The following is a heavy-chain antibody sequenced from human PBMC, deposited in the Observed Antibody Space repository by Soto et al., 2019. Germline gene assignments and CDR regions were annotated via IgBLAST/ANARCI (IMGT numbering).Heavy chain of an antibody. J-gene: IGHJ6*02. CDR2: IRAYNGNT. Sequence: QVQLVQSGAEVKKPGASVKVSFKASGYTFTSYGISWVRQAPGQGREWMGWIRAYNGNTNYGQKLQGRVTMTTDTSTSTANMELRSLRSDDTAVYYCAGSAPEGDSSSTSYYYGGMDVWGQGTTVTVSS. V-gene: IGHV1-18*01. CDR3: AGSAPEGDSSSTSYYYGGMDV. CDR1: GYTFTSYG. D-gene: IGHD6-6*01.